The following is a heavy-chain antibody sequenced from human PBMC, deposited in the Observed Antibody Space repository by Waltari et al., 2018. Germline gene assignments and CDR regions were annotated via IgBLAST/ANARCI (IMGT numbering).Heavy chain of an antibody. V-gene: IGHV4-59*01. D-gene: IGHD4-17*01. J-gene: IGHJ4*02. Sequence: QVQLQESGPGLVKPSETLSLTCTVSGGSISSYYWSWIRQPPGKGLEWIGYIYYSGSTNYNPSLKSRVTISVDTSKNQFSLKLSSVTAADTAVYYCAREGSTVRGVFDYWGQGTLVTVSS. CDR1: GGSISSYY. CDR2: IYYSGST. CDR3: AREGSTVRGVFDY.